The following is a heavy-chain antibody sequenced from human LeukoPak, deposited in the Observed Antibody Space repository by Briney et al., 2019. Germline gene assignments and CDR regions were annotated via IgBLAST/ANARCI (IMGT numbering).Heavy chain of an antibody. CDR3: ARQNAGAMDV. Sequence: GESLKISCKGSGYSFTSHWIGWVRQMPEKGLEWMGIIYPGDSDIRYRPSFQGQVTISADKSISTAYLQWSSLKASDTAMYYCARQNAGAMDVWGQGTTVTVSS. J-gene: IGHJ6*02. CDR2: IYPGDSDI. CDR1: GYSFTSHW. V-gene: IGHV5-51*01. D-gene: IGHD2-8*02.